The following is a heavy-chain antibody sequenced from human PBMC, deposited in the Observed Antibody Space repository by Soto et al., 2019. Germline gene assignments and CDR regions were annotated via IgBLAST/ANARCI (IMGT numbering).Heavy chain of an antibody. Sequence: QLQLQESGPGLVKPSETLSLTCTVSGGSISSSSYYWGWIRQPPGMGLEWIGSIYYSGSAYYNPSLKSRVTISVDTSKNQFSLKRSSVTAADTAVYYCARSPGNRRSVGATTFDYWGQGTLVTVSS. CDR3: ARSPGNRRSVGATTFDY. CDR2: IYYSGSA. J-gene: IGHJ4*02. CDR1: GGSISSSSYY. D-gene: IGHD1-26*01. V-gene: IGHV4-39*01.